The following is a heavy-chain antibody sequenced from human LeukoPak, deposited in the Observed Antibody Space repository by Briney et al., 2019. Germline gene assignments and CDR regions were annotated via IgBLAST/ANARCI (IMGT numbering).Heavy chain of an antibody. CDR2: ISANGGDT. Sequence: PGGSLRLSCTASGFTFSSYSMHWVRQAPGKGLEYVSAISANGGDTYYANSVKDRFTISRDNSKNTLYLQMASLRAEDMAVYYCESIGGGGFYDYWAQGTLVTVSS. CDR3: ESIGGGGFYDY. J-gene: IGHJ4*02. D-gene: IGHD3-16*01. CDR1: GFTFSSYS. V-gene: IGHV3-64*01.